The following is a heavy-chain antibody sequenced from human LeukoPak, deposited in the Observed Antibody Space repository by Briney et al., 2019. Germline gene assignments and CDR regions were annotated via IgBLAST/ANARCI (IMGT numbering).Heavy chain of an antibody. V-gene: IGHV4-59*01. D-gene: IGHD2-2*01. CDR2: IYYSGST. Sequence: SETLSLTCTVSGGSISSYYWSWIRQPPGKGLEWIGYIYYSGSTNYNPSLKSRVTISVDTSKNQFSLKLSSVTAADTAVYYCARAVVVVPAAMRPGWFDPWGQGTLVTVSS. CDR3: ARAVVVVPAAMRPGWFDP. J-gene: IGHJ5*02. CDR1: GGSISSYY.